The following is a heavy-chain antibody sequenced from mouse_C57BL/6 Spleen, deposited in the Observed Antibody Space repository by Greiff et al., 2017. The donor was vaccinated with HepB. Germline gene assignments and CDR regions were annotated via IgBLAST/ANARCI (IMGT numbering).Heavy chain of an antibody. J-gene: IGHJ2*01. CDR1: GYTFTSYW. V-gene: IGHV1-55*01. Sequence: QVQLKQPGAELVKPGASVKMSCKASGYTFTSYWITWVKQRPGQGLEWIGDIYPGSGSTNYNEKFKSKATLTVDTSSSTAYMQLSSLTSQDSAVYYCARTTPSRDYFDYWGQGTTLTVSS. D-gene: IGHD1-2*01. CDR3: ARTTPSRDYFDY. CDR2: IYPGSGST.